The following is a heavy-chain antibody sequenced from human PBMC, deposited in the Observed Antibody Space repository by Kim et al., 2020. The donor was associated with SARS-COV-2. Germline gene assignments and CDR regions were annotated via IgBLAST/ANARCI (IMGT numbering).Heavy chain of an antibody. CDR1: GSSISSGYY. J-gene: IGHJ5*02. D-gene: IGHD4-17*01. V-gene: IGHV4-38-2*02. Sequence: SETLSLTCTVSGSSISSGYYWGWIRQPPGKGLEWIGSIYHSGSTYYNPSLKSRVTISVDTSKNQFSLKLSSVTAADTAVYYCARELRWPNNWFDPWGQGTLVTVSS. CDR3: ARELRWPNNWFDP. CDR2: IYHSGST.